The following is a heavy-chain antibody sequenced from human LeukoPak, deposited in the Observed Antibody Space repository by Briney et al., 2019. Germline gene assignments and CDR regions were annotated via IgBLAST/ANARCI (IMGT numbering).Heavy chain of an antibody. J-gene: IGHJ4*02. D-gene: IGHD2-15*01. CDR1: GFTFSSYE. CDR3: AKGISPVISLVYFDY. Sequence: PGGSLRLSCAASGFTFSSYEMNWVRQAPGKGLEWVSVISGSGTNTYYADSVKGRSTISRDNSKNTLYLQMNSLRAEDTAVYYCAKGISPVISLVYFDYWGQGTLVTVSS. V-gene: IGHV3-23*01. CDR2: ISGSGTNT.